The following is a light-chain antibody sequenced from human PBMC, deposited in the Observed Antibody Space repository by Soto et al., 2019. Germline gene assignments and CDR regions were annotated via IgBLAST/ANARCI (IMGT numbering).Light chain of an antibody. CDR1: QSISSN. Sequence: EIVMTQSPATMSVSPGERVTLSCRTSQSISSNLAWYQQKPGQAPRLVIYGVSTRATGIPARFSGSGSGTEFTLTLSSLQSEDFAVYYCQQYSNRYTFGQGTKLELK. CDR3: QQYSNRYT. J-gene: IGKJ2*01. V-gene: IGKV3-15*01. CDR2: GVS.